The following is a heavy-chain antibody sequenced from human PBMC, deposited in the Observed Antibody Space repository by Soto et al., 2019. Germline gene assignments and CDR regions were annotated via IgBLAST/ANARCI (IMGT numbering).Heavy chain of an antibody. CDR3: ARGTLTFYDGMDV. J-gene: IGHJ6*02. CDR1: GGSISSSSYY. V-gene: IGHV4-39*01. D-gene: IGHD2-21*02. Sequence: PSETLSLTCTVSGGSISSSSYYWGWIRQPPGKGLEWIGSIYYSGSTYYNPSLKSRVTISVDTSKNQFSLKLSSVTAADTAVYYCARGTLTFYDGMDVWGQGTTVTVSS. CDR2: IYYSGST.